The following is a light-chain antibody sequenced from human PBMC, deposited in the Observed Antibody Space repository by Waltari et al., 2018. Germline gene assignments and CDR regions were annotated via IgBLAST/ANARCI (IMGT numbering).Light chain of an antibody. CDR2: KAS. V-gene: IGKV1-5*03. CDR1: QRISKW. CDR3: QQYNINSLRP. J-gene: IGKJ4*01. Sequence: DIQMTQSPSTLSASVGDRVIFSCRASQRISKWLAWYQQKPGKSPKLLIYKASTLENGVPSTFSGGGSGAEFNLTISRLQPEDFATYYCQQYNINSLRPFGGGTKVEIK.